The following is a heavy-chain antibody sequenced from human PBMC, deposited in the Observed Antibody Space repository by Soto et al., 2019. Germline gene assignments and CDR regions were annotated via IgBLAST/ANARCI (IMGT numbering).Heavy chain of an antibody. Sequence: QLQLQESGPGLVKPSETLSLTCTVSGGSISSRGYYWGWIRQPPGKGLEWIGTIYYSGSTYYNPSLKRRVTISVDTPKHPCSLTLSAVTAADPAVYYCATSNGFDPWGQGTLVTVSS. CDR3: ATSNGFDP. CDR1: GGSISSRGYY. V-gene: IGHV4-39*01. CDR2: IYYSGST. J-gene: IGHJ5*02.